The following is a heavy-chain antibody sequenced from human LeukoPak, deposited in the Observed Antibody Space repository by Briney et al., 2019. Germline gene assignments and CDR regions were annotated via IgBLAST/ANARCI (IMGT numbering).Heavy chain of an antibody. J-gene: IGHJ6*02. CDR3: ARAPLYDFWSGYYLYYYGMDV. CDR2: INPNSGGT. CDR1: GYTFTSYG. Sequence: ASVKVCCKASGYTFTSYGISWVRQAPGQGLEWMGWINPNSGGTNYAQKFQGRVTMTRDTSISTAYMELSRLRSDDTAVYYCARAPLYDFWSGYYLYYYGMDVWGQGTTVTVSS. V-gene: IGHV1-2*02. D-gene: IGHD3-3*01.